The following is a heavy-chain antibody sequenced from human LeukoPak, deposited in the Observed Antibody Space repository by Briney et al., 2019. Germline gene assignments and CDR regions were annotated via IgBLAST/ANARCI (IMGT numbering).Heavy chain of an antibody. V-gene: IGHV4-4*02. Sequence: SETLSLTCAVSGGSISSSNWWSWVRQPPGKGLEWIGEIYHSGSTNYNPSLKSRVTISVDKSKNQFSLKLSSVTAADTAVYYCASVRQHYDFWGGYYLSENWFDPWGQGTLVTVSS. CDR2: IYHSGST. J-gene: IGHJ5*02. CDR3: ASVRQHYDFWGGYYLSENWFDP. D-gene: IGHD3-3*01. CDR1: GGSISSSNW.